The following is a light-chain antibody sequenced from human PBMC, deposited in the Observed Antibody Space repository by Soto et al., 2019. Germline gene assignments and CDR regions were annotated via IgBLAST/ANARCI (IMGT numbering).Light chain of an antibody. CDR1: KLGDKY. Sequence: SYELTQPPSVSVSPGQTASITCSGDKLGDKYACWYQQKPGQSPVLVIYQDSKRPSGIPERISGSKSGNTATLTISGTQAMDEAAYYCQAWDSSNVVFGVGNQVTVI. V-gene: IGLV3-1*01. CDR2: QDS. CDR3: QAWDSSNVV. J-gene: IGLJ2*01.